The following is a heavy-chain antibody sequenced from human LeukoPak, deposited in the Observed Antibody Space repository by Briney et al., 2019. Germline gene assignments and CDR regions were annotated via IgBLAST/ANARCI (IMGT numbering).Heavy chain of an antibody. V-gene: IGHV1-18*01. Sequence: ASVKVSCKTSGYSENFYGITWVRQVAGQGLEWMGWISAQHGQTEYAPNSQDRVTTTTDTYTNTACMELRSLRSDDTAVYYCAGSLGYCTSNVCYLKYWGQGTLVTVSS. CDR1: GYSENFYG. CDR3: AGSLGYCTSNVCYLKY. CDR2: ISAQHGQT. J-gene: IGHJ4*02. D-gene: IGHD2-8*01.